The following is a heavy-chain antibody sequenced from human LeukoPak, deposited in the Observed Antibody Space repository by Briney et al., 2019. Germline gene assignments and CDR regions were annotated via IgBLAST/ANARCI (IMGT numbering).Heavy chain of an antibody. J-gene: IGHJ4*02. D-gene: IGHD6-19*01. Sequence: SETLSLTCTVSGGSISSYYWSWIRQPPGKGLEWIGEINHSGSTNYNPSLKSRLTMSVDTSKSQFSLELSSVTAAGTAVYYCARTPYSSGGYFDYWGQGTLVTVSS. CDR1: GGSISSYY. CDR3: ARTPYSSGGYFDY. V-gene: IGHV4-59*08. CDR2: INHSGST.